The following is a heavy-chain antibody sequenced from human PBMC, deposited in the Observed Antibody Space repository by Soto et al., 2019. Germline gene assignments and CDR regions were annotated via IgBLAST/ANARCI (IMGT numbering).Heavy chain of an antibody. Sequence: SETLSLTCTVSGGSIISDYWSWIRQPPGKGLEWMGEINHSGSTNYNPSLKSRVTISVDTSKNQFSLKLSSVTAADTAVYYCARDDYSSSSLDYWGQGTLVTV. CDR1: GGSIISDY. J-gene: IGHJ4*02. CDR2: INHSGST. D-gene: IGHD6-6*01. V-gene: IGHV4-34*01. CDR3: ARDDYSSSSLDY.